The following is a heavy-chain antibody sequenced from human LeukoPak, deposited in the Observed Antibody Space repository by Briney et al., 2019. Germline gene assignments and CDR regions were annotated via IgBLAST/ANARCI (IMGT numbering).Heavy chain of an antibody. Sequence: GGSLRLSCAASGFTFSSYSMNWVRQAPGKGLEWVSYISGSSSTIHYADSVKGRFTISRDNAKNSLYLQMNSLRAEDTAVYYCARDRRGVQLWSFDYWGQGTLVTVSS. CDR2: ISGSSSTI. CDR3: ARDRRGVQLWSFDY. CDR1: GFTFSSYS. D-gene: IGHD5-18*01. J-gene: IGHJ4*02. V-gene: IGHV3-48*04.